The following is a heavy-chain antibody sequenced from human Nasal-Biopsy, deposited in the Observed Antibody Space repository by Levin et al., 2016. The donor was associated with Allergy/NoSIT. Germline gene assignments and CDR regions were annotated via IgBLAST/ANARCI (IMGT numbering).Heavy chain of an antibody. Sequence: GGSLRLSCSASGFTFSNYAMSWVRQAPGKGLEWVSSMSGSGNANYGDSAKGRFIVSRDRSWNTLYLEMNSLRVEDTAVYYCAKLNREGYRGAFDLWGQGTMVTVSS. J-gene: IGHJ3*01. CDR1: GFTFSNYA. V-gene: IGHV3-23*01. CDR3: AKLNREGYRGAFDL. CDR2: MSGSGNA. D-gene: IGHD5-24*01.